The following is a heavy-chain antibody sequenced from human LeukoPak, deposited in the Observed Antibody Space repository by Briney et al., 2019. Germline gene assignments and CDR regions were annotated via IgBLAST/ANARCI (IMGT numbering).Heavy chain of an antibody. V-gene: IGHV3-30*02. CDR3: AKDGSWSCTD. CDR1: GFTFGSSA. J-gene: IGHJ4*02. Sequence: GGSLRLSCAASGFTFGSSAMHWVRQGPGQGLEWVAYIAHHGNNKYYADSVKGRFTISRDNSKRTLYLQLNSLRVDDTAVYYCAKDGSWSCTDWGQGTLVTVSS. D-gene: IGHD2-8*02. CDR2: IAHHGNNK.